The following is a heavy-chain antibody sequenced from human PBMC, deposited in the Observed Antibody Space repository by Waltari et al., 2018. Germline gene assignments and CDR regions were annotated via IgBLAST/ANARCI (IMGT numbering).Heavy chain of an antibody. J-gene: IGHJ4*02. V-gene: IGHV3-30*06. CDR3: AKDAFGNTYLDH. Sequence: QVQLVESGGGVVQPGMSLRLSCAASGFSPGTYGLHWVRQAPGKGREWVALIFFGGGDSFYAGSVRGRFTISRDNSKNTLYLDINSLRLDDTAIYYCAKDAFGNTYLDHWGQGTLVTVSS. CDR1: GFSPGTYG. CDR2: IFFGGGDS. D-gene: IGHD3-10*01.